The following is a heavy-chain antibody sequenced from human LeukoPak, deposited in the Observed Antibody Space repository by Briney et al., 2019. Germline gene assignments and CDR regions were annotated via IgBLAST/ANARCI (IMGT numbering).Heavy chain of an antibody. CDR1: GGSISSYY. D-gene: IGHD5-24*01. V-gene: IGHV3-30*03. CDR3: ARGMATIQTHRFDY. J-gene: IGHJ4*02. CDR2: ISYDGSNK. Sequence: LSLTCTVSGGSISSYYWSWVRQAPGKGLEWVAVISYDGSNKYYADSVKGRFTISRDNSKNTLYLQMNSLRAEDTAVYYCARGMATIQTHRFDYWGQGTLVTVSS.